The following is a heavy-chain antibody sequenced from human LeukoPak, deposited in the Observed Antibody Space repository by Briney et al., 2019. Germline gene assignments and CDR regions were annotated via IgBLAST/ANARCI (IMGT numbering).Heavy chain of an antibody. CDR3: ATDPGLRWSFDY. CDR2: IYNTGST. J-gene: IGHJ4*02. Sequence: GGSLRLCCAASGFTVRSHRLIWVRQAPRKGLEWVSVIYNTGSTYYADSVMGRFIISRDISKNTLYLQINGLRPDDTAVYYCATDPGLRWSFDYWGQGTLVTVSS. V-gene: IGHV3-66*02. D-gene: IGHD4-23*01. CDR1: GFTVRSHR.